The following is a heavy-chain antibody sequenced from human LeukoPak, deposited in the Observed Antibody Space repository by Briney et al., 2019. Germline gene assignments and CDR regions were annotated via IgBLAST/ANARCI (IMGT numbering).Heavy chain of an antibody. CDR1: GFTFDDYA. CDR2: ISWNSGSI. D-gene: IGHD6-6*01. J-gene: IGHJ2*01. V-gene: IGHV3-9*01. CDR3: AKGARYWYFDL. Sequence: GGSLRLSCAASGFTFDDYAMHWVRQAPGKGLEWVSGISWNSGSIGYADSVKGRFTISRDNSKNTLYLQMNSLRAEDTAIYFCAKGARYWYFDLWGRGTLVSVSS.